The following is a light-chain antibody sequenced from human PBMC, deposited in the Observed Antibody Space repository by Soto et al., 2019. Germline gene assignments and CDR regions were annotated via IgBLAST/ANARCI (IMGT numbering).Light chain of an antibody. Sequence: EIVLTQSPCTLSLSPGERVTLSCRASQSISSSFLAWYQQKPGQAPRLLIYGASSRATGIPDRFSGSGSGTDFTLTISRLEPEDFAVYYCQQYGSSPQTFGQGTKVEIK. CDR3: QQYGSSPQT. CDR1: QSISSSF. J-gene: IGKJ1*01. CDR2: GAS. V-gene: IGKV3-20*01.